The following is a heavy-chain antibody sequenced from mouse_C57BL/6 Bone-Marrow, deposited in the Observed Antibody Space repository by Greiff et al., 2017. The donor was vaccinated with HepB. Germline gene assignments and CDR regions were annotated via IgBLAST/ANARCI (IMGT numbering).Heavy chain of an antibody. V-gene: IGHV1-26*01. J-gene: IGHJ4*01. CDR3: ARGTTVVPYAMDY. Sequence: VQLQQSGPELVKPGASVKISCKASGYTFTDYYMNWVKQSHGKSLEWIGDINPNNGGTSYNQKFKGKATLTVDKSSSTAYMELRSLTSEDSAVYYGARGTTVVPYAMDYWGQGTSVTVSS. CDR1: GYTFTDYY. CDR2: INPNNGGT. D-gene: IGHD1-1*01.